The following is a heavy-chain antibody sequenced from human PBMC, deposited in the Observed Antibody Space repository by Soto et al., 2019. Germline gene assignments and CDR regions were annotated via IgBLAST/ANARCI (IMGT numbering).Heavy chain of an antibody. CDR2: IYYRGST. CDR1: GGSISSSSYY. CDR3: ARSMYCSGGSCYSPTWFDP. Sequence: QLQLQESGPGLVKPSETLSLTCTVSGGSISSSSYYWGWIRKPPGKGLVWIGIIYYRGSTYYNPSLKSRVTISVDTSKNQFSLKLSSVTAADTAVYYCARSMYCSGGSCYSPTWFDPWGQGTLVTVSS. D-gene: IGHD2-15*01. V-gene: IGHV4-39*01. J-gene: IGHJ5*02.